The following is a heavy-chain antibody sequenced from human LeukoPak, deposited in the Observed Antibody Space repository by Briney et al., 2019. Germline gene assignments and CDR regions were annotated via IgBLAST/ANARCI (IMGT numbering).Heavy chain of an antibody. D-gene: IGHD1-20*01. Sequence: SVKVSCKASGGTFSSYAISWVRQAPGQGLEWMGGIIPIFGTANYAQKFQGRVTITADESTSTAYMELSSLRSEDTAVYYCARAASRMYNWNDEDFDYWGQGTLVTVSS. CDR2: IIPIFGTA. J-gene: IGHJ4*02. V-gene: IGHV1-69*13. CDR1: GGTFSSYA. CDR3: ARAASRMYNWNDEDFDY.